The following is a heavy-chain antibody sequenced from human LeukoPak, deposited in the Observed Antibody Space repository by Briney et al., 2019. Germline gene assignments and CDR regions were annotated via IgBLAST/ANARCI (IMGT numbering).Heavy chain of an antibody. CDR1: GFTFSSYA. D-gene: IGHD2-15*01. V-gene: IGHV3-23*01. CDR3: AKNGGGQCYSHLDS. CDR2: TSGSGGST. Sequence: PGGSLRLSCAASGFTFSSYAMSWVRQAPGKGLEWVSGTSGSGGSTYYAGSVKGRFTISRDNSKNTLYLQMNSLRVEDTAVYYCAKNGGGQCYSHLDSWGQGTLVTVSS. J-gene: IGHJ4*02.